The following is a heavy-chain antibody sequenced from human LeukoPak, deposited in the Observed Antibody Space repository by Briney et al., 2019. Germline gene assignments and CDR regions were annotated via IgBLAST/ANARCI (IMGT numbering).Heavy chain of an antibody. Sequence: KPGGSLRLSCAASGFTFSSYSMNWVRQAPGKGLEWVSSISSSSSYIYYADSVKGRFTISRDNAKNSLYLQMNSLRAEDTAVYYCARAPGIAAAGTHFDFWGQGTLVTVSS. CDR2: ISSSSSYI. D-gene: IGHD6-13*01. J-gene: IGHJ4*02. CDR1: GFTFSSYS. CDR3: ARAPGIAAAGTHFDF. V-gene: IGHV3-21*01.